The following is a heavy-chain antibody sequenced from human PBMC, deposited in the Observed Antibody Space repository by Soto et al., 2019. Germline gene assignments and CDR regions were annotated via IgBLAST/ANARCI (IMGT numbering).Heavy chain of an antibody. Sequence: QVQLVESGGGVVQPGRSLRLSCAASGFTFSSYGIHWVRQAPGKVLEWVAVVSYDGSYKSYVDSVKGRFTISRDNSKNTLVLQMNSLRGEDTAVYYWAKDRGSGYEGYDYYYYGMDVWGQGTTVTVSS. CDR1: GFTFSSYG. D-gene: IGHD5-12*01. CDR2: VSYDGSYK. V-gene: IGHV3-30*18. CDR3: AKDRGSGYEGYDYYYYGMDV. J-gene: IGHJ6*02.